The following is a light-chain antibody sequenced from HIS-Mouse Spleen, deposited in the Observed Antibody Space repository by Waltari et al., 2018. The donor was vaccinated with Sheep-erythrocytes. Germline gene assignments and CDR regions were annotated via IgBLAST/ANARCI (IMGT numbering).Light chain of an antibody. Sequence: EIVXTQXPAXXSVXXXERATXXCRASXSVSSNLAWYPQKPGQAPRLLIYGASTRAXGIXARFXGSGSGTEFTLTISSMQSEDFAVYYCQQYNNWPPPYTFGQGTKLEIK. V-gene: IGKV3-15*01. J-gene: IGKJ2*01. CDR2: GAS. CDR3: QQYNNWPPPYT. CDR1: XSVSSN.